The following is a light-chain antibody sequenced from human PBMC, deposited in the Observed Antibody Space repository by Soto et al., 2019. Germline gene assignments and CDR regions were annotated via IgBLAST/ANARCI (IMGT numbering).Light chain of an antibody. CDR2: DNN. Sequence: QSVLTQPPSVSAAPRQKVTISCSGSSSNIGNNYVSWYRQLPGTAPKLVIYDNNKRPSGIADRFSGSRSGTSATLGITGLQTGDEGDYYCGVWDTSLSAVVFGGGTQLTVL. J-gene: IGLJ2*01. V-gene: IGLV1-51*01. CDR1: SSNIGNNY. CDR3: GVWDTSLSAVV.